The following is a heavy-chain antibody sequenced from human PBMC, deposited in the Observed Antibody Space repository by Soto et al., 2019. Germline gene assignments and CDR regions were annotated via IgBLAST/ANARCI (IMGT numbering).Heavy chain of an antibody. CDR1: GFSLSTSGVG. Sequence: QITLKESGPTLVQPTQTLTLTCTFSGFSLSTSGVGVGWIRQPPGKALEWLALIYWDDDKRYSPSLKSRLTITKDTSKNQVVLTMPNMDPVDTATYYRARSLPDYGDNVPFDYWGQGTLVTVAS. J-gene: IGHJ4*02. CDR2: IYWDDDK. CDR3: ARSLPDYGDNVPFDY. V-gene: IGHV2-5*02. D-gene: IGHD4-17*01.